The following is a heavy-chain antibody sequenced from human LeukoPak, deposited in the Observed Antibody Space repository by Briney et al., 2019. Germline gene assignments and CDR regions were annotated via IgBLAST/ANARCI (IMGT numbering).Heavy chain of an antibody. CDR3: ARDPSPAAASH. V-gene: IGHV1-69*04. J-gene: IGHJ4*02. D-gene: IGHD6-13*01. CDR2: IIPILGIA. Sequence: SVKVSCKASGYTFTSYAISWVRQAPGQGLEWMGRIIPILGIANYAQKFQGRVTITADKSTSTAYMELSSLRSEDTAVYYCARDPSPAAASHWGQGTLVTVSS. CDR1: GYTFTSYA.